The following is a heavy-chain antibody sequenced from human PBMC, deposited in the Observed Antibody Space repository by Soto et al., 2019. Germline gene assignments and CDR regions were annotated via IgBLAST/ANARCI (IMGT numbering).Heavy chain of an antibody. CDR2: ISIRGGDE. Sequence: QVQLVESGGGVVQPGKSLRLSCAASGFTFSSYAMHWARQAPGKGLEWVTVISIRGGDEYYAESVRGRFTISRDDSKNTLYQQMDSLRVEDSAVYYCRRSTRVASKHLDSRGEVTLVTVSS. CDR3: RRSTRVASKHLDS. CDR1: GFTFSSYA. V-gene: IGHV3-30*03. J-gene: IGHJ4*02. D-gene: IGHD1-1*01.